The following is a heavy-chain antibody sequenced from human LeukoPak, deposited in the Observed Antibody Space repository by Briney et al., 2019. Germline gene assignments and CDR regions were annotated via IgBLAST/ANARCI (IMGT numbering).Heavy chain of an antibody. Sequence: GGSLRLSCAASGFTFSSYAISWVRQAPGEGLGWVSAISGSGGSTYYADSVKGRFTISRDNSKNTLYLQMNSLRAEDTAGYYCAKDATRRRGYSYGYDYWGQGTLVTVSS. CDR2: ISGSGGST. CDR1: GFTFSSYA. J-gene: IGHJ4*02. D-gene: IGHD5-18*01. CDR3: AKDATRRRGYSYGYDY. V-gene: IGHV3-23*01.